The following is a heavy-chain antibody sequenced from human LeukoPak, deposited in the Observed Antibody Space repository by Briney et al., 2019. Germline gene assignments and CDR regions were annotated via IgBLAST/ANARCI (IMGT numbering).Heavy chain of an antibody. CDR3: AKAVTPGGGPRDY. V-gene: IGHV3-23*01. D-gene: IGHD2-15*01. Sequence: GGSLRLSCGASGFTFSSYAMSWIRQAPGKGLEWVSAISGNSGSTCYADSVKGRFTISRDNSKNTLYLQMNSLRAEDTALYYCAKAVTPGGGPRDYWGQGTLVTVSS. J-gene: IGHJ4*02. CDR2: ISGNSGST. CDR1: GFTFSSYA.